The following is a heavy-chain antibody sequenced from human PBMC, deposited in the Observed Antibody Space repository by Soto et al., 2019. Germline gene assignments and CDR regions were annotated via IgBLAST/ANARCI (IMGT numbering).Heavy chain of an antibody. CDR3: AKDRELRFLEGYDAFDI. J-gene: IGHJ3*02. V-gene: IGHV3-30*18. CDR2: ISYDGSNK. CDR1: GFTFSSYG. Sequence: GGSLRLSCAAPGFTFSSYGMHWVRQAPGKGLEWVAVISYDGSNKYYADSVKGRFTISRDNSKNTLYLQMNSLRAEDTAVYYCAKDRELRFLEGYDAFDIWGQGTMVTVSS. D-gene: IGHD3-3*01.